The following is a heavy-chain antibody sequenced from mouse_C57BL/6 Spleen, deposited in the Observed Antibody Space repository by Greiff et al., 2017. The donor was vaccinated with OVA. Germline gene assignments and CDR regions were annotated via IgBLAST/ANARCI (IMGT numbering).Heavy chain of an antibody. CDR1: GFTFSSYT. CDR2: ISGGGGNT. CDR3: ARHAGYEGYFDY. V-gene: IGHV5-9*01. Sequence: EVQVVESGGGLVKPGGSLKLSCAASGFTFSSYTMSWVRQTPEKRLEWVATISGGGGNTYYPDSVKGRFTISRDNAKNTLYLQMSSLRSEDTALYYCARHAGYEGYFDYWGQGTTLTVSS. J-gene: IGHJ2*01. D-gene: IGHD2-14*01.